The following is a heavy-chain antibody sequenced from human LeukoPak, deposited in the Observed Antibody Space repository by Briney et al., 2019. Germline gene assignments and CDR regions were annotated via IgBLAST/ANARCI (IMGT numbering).Heavy chain of an antibody. J-gene: IGHJ4*02. CDR3: ASDILTGYYPFDFDY. Sequence: GGSLRLSCAASGFTFSSYSMNWVRQAPGKGLEWVSSISSSSSCIYYADSVKGRFTISRDNAKNSLYLQMNSLRAEDTAVYYCASDILTGYYPFDFDYWGQGTLVTVSS. CDR1: GFTFSSYS. V-gene: IGHV3-21*01. D-gene: IGHD3-9*01. CDR2: ISSSSSCI.